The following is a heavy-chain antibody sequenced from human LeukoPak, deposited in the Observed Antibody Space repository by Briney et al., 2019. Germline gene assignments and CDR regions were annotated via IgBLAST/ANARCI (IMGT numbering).Heavy chain of an antibody. CDR2: IYYSGST. CDR1: GGSISSSNW. CDR3: ASYGSGSMLDY. Sequence: PSGTLSLTCAVSGGSISSSNWWSWIRQPPGKGLEWIGYIYYSGSTYYNPSLKSRVTISVDTSKNQFSLKLSSVTAADTAVYYCASYGSGSMLDYWGQGTLVTVSS. D-gene: IGHD3-10*01. V-gene: IGHV4-30-4*01. J-gene: IGHJ4*02.